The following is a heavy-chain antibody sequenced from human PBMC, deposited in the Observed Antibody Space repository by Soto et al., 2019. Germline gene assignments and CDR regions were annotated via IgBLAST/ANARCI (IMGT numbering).Heavy chain of an antibody. V-gene: IGHV4-4*07. Sequence: SETLSLTCTFSVVSISSYYWSCIRHPAGKGLEWIGRIYTSGSTNYNPSLKSRVTMSVDTSKNQFSLKLSSVTAADTAVYYCARDWADSGSYEIWGQGTLVTVSS. CDR3: ARDWADSGSYEI. CDR2: IYTSGST. D-gene: IGHD1-26*01. CDR1: VVSISSYY. J-gene: IGHJ4*02.